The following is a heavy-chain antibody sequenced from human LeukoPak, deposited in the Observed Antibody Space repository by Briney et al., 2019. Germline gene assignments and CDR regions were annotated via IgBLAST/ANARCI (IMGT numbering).Heavy chain of an antibody. V-gene: IGHV3-23*01. CDR2: ISGSGGST. J-gene: IGHJ4*02. Sequence: PGGPLKLPWEAPESTLSTYARTGFRQAPGKGRKGVSAISGSGGSTYYADSVKGRFTISRDNSKNTLYLQMNSLRAEDTAVYYCAKETIERYSWIDYWGQGTLVTVSS. CDR3: AKETIERYSWIDY. CDR1: ESTLSTYA. D-gene: IGHD3-3*01.